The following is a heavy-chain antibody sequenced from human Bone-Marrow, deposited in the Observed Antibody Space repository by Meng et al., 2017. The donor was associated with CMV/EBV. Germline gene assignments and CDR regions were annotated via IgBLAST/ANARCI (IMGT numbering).Heavy chain of an antibody. J-gene: IGHJ4*02. V-gene: IGHV4-39*07. CDR1: GGSISRSSYY. Sequence: GSLRLSCTVSGGSISRSSYYWGWIRQPPGKGREWIGGIYYSGSTYYNPSLKSRVTISLDTSKNQFSLKLTSVTAADTAVYYCARDQNEYYFDYSGRGTLVTVSS. CDR2: IYYSGST. CDR3: ARDQNEYYFDY.